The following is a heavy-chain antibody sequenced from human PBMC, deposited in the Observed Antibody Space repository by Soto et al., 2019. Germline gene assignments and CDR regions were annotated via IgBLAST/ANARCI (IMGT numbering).Heavy chain of an antibody. V-gene: IGHV3-23*01. D-gene: IGHD4-17*01. CDR2: ISGSGGST. CDR3: ANSTSATVTTEGYLDY. CDR1: GFTFSSYA. J-gene: IGHJ4*02. Sequence: EVQLLESGGGLVQPGGSLRLSCAASGFTFSSYAMSWVRQAPGKGLEWVSAISGSGGSTYYADSVKGLFTIARDNSKNTLYLQMNSLRDEDTAVYYCANSTSATVTTEGYLDYWGQGTLVTVSS.